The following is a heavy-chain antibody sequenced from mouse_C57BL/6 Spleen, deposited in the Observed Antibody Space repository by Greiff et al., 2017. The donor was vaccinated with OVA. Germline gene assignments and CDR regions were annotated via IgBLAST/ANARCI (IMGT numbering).Heavy chain of an antibody. V-gene: IGHV1-7*01. Sequence: QVHVKQSGAELAKPGASVKLSCKASGYTFTSYWMHWVKQRPVQGLEWIGYINPSSGYTKYNQKFKDKATLTADKSSSTAYMQLSSLTYEDSAVYYCVRNSFFEYWGKGTTLTVAS. CDR3: VRNSFFEY. CDR1: GYTFTSYW. J-gene: IGHJ2*01. CDR2: INPSSGYT.